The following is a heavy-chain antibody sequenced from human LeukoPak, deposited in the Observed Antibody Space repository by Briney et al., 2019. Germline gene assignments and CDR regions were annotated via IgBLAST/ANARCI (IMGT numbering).Heavy chain of an antibody. CDR3: ARDQRDGYNLYSDY. Sequence: GGSLRLSCAASGFTVSSNYMSWVRQAPGKGLEWVSVIYSGGSTYYADSVKGRFTISRDNSKNTLYLQMNSLRAEDTAVYYCARDQRDGYNLYSDYWGQGTLVTVSP. CDR1: GFTVSSNY. D-gene: IGHD5-24*01. V-gene: IGHV3-66*01. J-gene: IGHJ4*02. CDR2: IYSGGST.